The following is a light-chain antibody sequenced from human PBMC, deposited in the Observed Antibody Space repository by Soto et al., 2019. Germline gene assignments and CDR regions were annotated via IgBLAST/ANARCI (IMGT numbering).Light chain of an antibody. CDR1: SSDVGGYNY. V-gene: IGLV2-14*01. CDR2: DVS. Sequence: QSVLTQPASVSGSPGQSITISCTGTSSDVGGYNYVSWYQQHPAKAPKLMIYDVSNRPSGVSNRFSGSKSGNTASLTISGLQAEDEADYYCYSYTTISTYVFGTGTKVTVL. CDR3: YSYTTISTYV. J-gene: IGLJ1*01.